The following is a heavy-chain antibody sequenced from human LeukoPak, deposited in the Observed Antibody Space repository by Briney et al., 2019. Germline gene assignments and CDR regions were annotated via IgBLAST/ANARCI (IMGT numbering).Heavy chain of an antibody. CDR1: GFTFSSYA. CDR2: IYYSGST. Sequence: AGSLTLSCAASGFTFSSYAMSWVRQPPGKGLEWIGSIYYSGSTYYNPSLKSRVTISVDTSKNQLSLKLSSVTAADTAVYYCARHAPSMIVVVPYFDYWDQGTLVTVSS. CDR3: ARHAPSMIVVVPYFDY. V-gene: IGHV4-39*01. D-gene: IGHD3-22*01. J-gene: IGHJ4*02.